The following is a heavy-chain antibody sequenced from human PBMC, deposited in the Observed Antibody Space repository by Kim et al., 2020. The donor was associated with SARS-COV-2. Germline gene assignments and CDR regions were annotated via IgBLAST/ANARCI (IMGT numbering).Heavy chain of an antibody. V-gene: IGHV3-30*18. CDR3: AKSPNFGVAHFDY. D-gene: IGHD3-3*01. Sequence: GGSLRLFCAASGFTFSSYGMHWVRQAPGKGLEWVAVISYDGSNKYYADSVKGRFTISRDNSKNTLYLQMNSLRAEDTAVYYCAKSPNFGVAHFDYWGQGT. J-gene: IGHJ4*02. CDR1: GFTFSSYG. CDR2: ISYDGSNK.